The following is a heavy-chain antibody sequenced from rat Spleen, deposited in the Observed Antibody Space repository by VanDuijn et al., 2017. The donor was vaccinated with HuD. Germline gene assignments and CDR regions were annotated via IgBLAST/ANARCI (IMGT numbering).Heavy chain of an antibody. J-gene: IGHJ4*01. V-gene: IGHV5-20*01. D-gene: IGHD1-6*01. CDR3: TTIATTDYYYPYVMDA. Sequence: EVQLVESGGGLVQPGRSLKLSCAASGFTFSDYYMAWVRQAPTKGLEWVASISYYGGSTYYRDSVKGRFTISRDNAKSILYLQMDSLRSEDTATYYCTTIATTDYYYPYVMDAWGQGASVTVSS. CDR1: GFTFSDYY. CDR2: ISYYGGST.